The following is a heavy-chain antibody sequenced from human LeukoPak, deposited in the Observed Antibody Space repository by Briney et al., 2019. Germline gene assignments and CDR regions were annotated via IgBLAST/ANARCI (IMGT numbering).Heavy chain of an antibody. CDR1: GGTFSSYA. CDR3: ARERPVVVAATGAFDL. J-gene: IGHJ3*01. CDR2: IIPIFGTA. D-gene: IGHD2-15*01. Sequence: SVKVSCKASGGTFSSYAISWVRQAPGQGLEWMGGIIPIFGTANYAQKFQGRVTITADESTSTAYMELSSLRSEDTAVYYCARERPVVVAATGAFDLWGQGTMVTVSS. V-gene: IGHV1-69*13.